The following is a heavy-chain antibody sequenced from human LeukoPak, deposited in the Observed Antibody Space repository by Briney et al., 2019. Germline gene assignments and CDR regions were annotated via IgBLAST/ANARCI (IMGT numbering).Heavy chain of an antibody. CDR2: MKYDGSDI. CDR3: ARDHSPKWGSGERYCDY. V-gene: IGHV3-33*05. CDR1: GFTFNTYG. Sequence: GGSLRLSCEASGFTFNTYGMHWVRQAPGRGLEWVAVMKYDGSDIYYADSVKGRFTISRDNSKNTLYLQMNSLRAEDTAVYYYARDHSPKWGSGERYCDYWGQGTLVTVSS. D-gene: IGHD7-27*01. J-gene: IGHJ4*02.